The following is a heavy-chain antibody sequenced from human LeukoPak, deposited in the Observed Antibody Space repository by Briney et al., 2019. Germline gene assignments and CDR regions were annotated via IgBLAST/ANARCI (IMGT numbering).Heavy chain of an antibody. D-gene: IGHD5-12*01. CDR1: GGSISSGGYY. CDR3: ARRSGYSGYVALYYYYGMDV. Sequence: PSQTLSLTCTVSGGSISSGGYYWSWIRQHPGKGLEWIGYIYYSGSTYYNPSLKSRVTISVDTSKNQFSLKLSSVTAADTAVYYCARRSGYSGYVALYYYYGMDVWGQGTTVTVSS. J-gene: IGHJ6*02. V-gene: IGHV4-31*03. CDR2: IYYSGST.